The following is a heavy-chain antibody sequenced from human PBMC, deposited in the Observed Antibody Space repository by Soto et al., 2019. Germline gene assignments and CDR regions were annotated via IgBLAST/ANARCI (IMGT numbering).Heavy chain of an antibody. D-gene: IGHD6-13*01. J-gene: IGHJ6*02. CDR2: IIPIFGTA. CDR1: GGTFSSYA. Sequence: QVQLVQSGAEVKKPGSSVKVSCKASGGTFSSYAISWVRQAPGQGLEWMGGIIPIFGTANYAQKFQGRVTITADESTSTAYMELSSLRSEDTAVYYCARDTRSSWEHNYYYYYYYGMDVWGQGTTVTVSS. V-gene: IGHV1-69*01. CDR3: ARDTRSSWEHNYYYYYYYGMDV.